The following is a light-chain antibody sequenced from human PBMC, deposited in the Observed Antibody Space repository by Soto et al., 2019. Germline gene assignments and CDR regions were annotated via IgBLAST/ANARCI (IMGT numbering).Light chain of an antibody. Sequence: DIQMTQSPSTLSASVGDTVTVTCRASQDVSTWLAWYQQKPGKAPKLLIYDASGLESGVPARFSGSGSGTDFTLTISSLQPEDFATYYCQQYNSFPVTFGPGTKVDIK. CDR3: QQYNSFPVT. CDR1: QDVSTW. CDR2: DAS. V-gene: IGKV1-12*01. J-gene: IGKJ3*01.